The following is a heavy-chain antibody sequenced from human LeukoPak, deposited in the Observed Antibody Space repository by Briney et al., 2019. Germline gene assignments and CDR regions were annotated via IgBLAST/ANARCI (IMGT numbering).Heavy chain of an antibody. J-gene: IGHJ4*02. V-gene: IGHV4-59*12. CDR1: GVSITTYY. CDR3: ARPDSSSWYGGFFDY. CDR2: IYYTGDT. Sequence: TTSETLSLTCTVSGVSITTYYWSWVRQPPGKGLEYIGYIYYTGDTNYNPSLKSRVTMSLDTSKNQFSLKLSSVTAADTAVYYCARPDSSSWYGGFFDYWGQGTLVTVSS. D-gene: IGHD6-13*01.